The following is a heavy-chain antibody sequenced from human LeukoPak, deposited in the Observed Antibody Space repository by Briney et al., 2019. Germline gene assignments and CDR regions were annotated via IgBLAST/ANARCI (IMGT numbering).Heavy chain of an antibody. D-gene: IGHD2/OR15-2a*01. Sequence: PGGSLRLSCGASGFLFSTYAIHSVRQAPGKGLEWVAAISSDGNHQHFTDSVRGRFTISRDNSKDTLFLQMNSLTPDDTAVYYCARDRLPSPAVYHFDLWGQGTLVTVSS. CDR3: ARDRLPSPAVYHFDL. J-gene: IGHJ5*02. V-gene: IGHV3-30*04. CDR2: ISSDGNHQ. CDR1: GFLFSTYA.